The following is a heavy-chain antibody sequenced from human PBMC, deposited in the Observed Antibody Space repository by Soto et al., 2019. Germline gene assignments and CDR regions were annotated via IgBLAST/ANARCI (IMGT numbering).Heavy chain of an antibody. CDR3: VRDLLGSGGHFDY. Sequence: LRLSCAASGFIFSSFGMHWVRQAPGKGLEWVAHIWYDGSNTYYADSVKGRFTISRDNSRNTLYLQMNSLRAEDTAVYHCVRDLLGSGGHFDYWGQGTPVTVSS. J-gene: IGHJ4*02. CDR1: GFIFSSFG. D-gene: IGHD7-27*01. V-gene: IGHV3-33*01. CDR2: IWYDGSNT.